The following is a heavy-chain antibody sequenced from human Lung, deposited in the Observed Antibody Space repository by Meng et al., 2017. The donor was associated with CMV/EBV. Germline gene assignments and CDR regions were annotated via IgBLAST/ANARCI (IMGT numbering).Heavy chain of an antibody. CDR2: IYYSGSS. J-gene: IGHJ6*02. Sequence: SXTXSLXCTVSGASIDGDNYYWSWIRQPPGKGLEWIGYIYYSGSSFYNPSLKSRVTISLNMSKNQFSLYLSSVTAADTAVYYCARADYYNLMDVWGQGTTVTVSS. V-gene: IGHV4-30-4*02. CDR1: GASIDGDNYY. CDR3: ARADYYNLMDV.